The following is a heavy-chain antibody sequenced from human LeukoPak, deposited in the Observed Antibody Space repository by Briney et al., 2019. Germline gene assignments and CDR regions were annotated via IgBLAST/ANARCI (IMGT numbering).Heavy chain of an antibody. CDR1: GGSISSYY. V-gene: IGHV4-59*01. J-gene: IGHJ5*02. CDR2: IYYSGST. Sequence: SETLSLTCTVSGGSISSYYWSWIRQPPGKGLEWIGYIYYSGSTNYNPSLKSRVTISVDTSKNQFSLELSSVTAADTAVYYCARGSSGWSKVNWFDPWGQGTLVAVSS. CDR3: ARGSSGWSKVNWFDP. D-gene: IGHD6-19*01.